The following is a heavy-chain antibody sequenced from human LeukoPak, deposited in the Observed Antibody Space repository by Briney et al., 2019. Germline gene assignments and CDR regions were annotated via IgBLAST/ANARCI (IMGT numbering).Heavy chain of an antibody. V-gene: IGHV4-59*01. Sequence: SETLSLTRTVSLGSISSYYSSWIRPPPRRGRESIGYIYYGGGTNYNPSLKSRVTISVATSTNQFSLKLSFVTAADTAVYYCARVGFWGSGEAGANYWGQGTLVTVSS. CDR2: IYYGGGT. CDR1: LGSISSYY. CDR3: ARVGFWGSGEAGANY. D-gene: IGHD2-15*01. J-gene: IGHJ4*02.